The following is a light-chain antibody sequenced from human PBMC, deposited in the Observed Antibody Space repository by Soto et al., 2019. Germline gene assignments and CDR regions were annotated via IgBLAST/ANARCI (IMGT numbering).Light chain of an antibody. CDR2: RAS. CDR3: QHYNNWPLT. V-gene: IGKV3-15*01. J-gene: IGKJ1*01. CDR1: QMVSSN. Sequence: EIVMTQSPATLSVSPGERANLSCRASQMVSSNVAWLQQKPGQAPRLLIVRASTRATGSPARFSGSGSGTEFTLTISSLESEDFAVYYCQHYNNWPLTFGQGTKVDIK.